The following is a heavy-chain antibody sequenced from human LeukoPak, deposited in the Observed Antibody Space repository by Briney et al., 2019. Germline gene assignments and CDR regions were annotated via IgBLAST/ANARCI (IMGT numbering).Heavy chain of an antibody. D-gene: IGHD2-21*01. Sequence: SETLSLTCVLSGGSITDYFYNWVRQPPGKGLEWIGEINHSGSSTYNPSLKSRVTISVDTSKNQVSLKLSSVTAADTAVYYCARGRIASGAYYYYMDVWGKGTTVTVSS. V-gene: IGHV4-34*01. CDR2: INHSGSS. J-gene: IGHJ6*03. CDR3: ARGRIASGAYYYYMDV. CDR1: GGSITDYF.